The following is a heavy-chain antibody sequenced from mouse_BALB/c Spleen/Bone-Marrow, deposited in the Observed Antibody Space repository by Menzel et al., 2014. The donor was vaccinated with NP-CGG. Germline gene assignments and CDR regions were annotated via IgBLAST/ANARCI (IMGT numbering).Heavy chain of an antibody. CDR2: ISSGGSYT. CDR3: ARRDGGPMDY. Sequence: EVKLMESGGDLVKPGGSLKLSCAASGFTFSNYGMSWVRPTPDKRLEWVATISSGGSYTYYPDSVKGRFTISRDNAKNTLYLQMSSLKSEDTAMYYCARRDGGPMDYWGQGTSVTVSS. D-gene: IGHD2-3*01. J-gene: IGHJ4*01. CDR1: GFTFSNYG. V-gene: IGHV5-6*02.